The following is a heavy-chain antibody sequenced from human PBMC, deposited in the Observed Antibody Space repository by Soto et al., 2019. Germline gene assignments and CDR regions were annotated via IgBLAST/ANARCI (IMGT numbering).Heavy chain of an antibody. CDR2: IIPIFGTA. CDR1: GGTFSSYA. Sequence: GASVKVSCKASGGTFSSYAISWVRQAPGQGLEWMGGIIPIFGTANYAQKFQGRVTITADESTSTAYMELSSLRSEDTAVYYCARDRESGSYRYYFDYWGQGTLVTVSS. J-gene: IGHJ4*02. CDR3: ARDRESGSYRYYFDY. D-gene: IGHD1-26*01. V-gene: IGHV1-69*13.